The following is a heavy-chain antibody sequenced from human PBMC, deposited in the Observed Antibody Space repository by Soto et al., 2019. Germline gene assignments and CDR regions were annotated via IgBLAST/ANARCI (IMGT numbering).Heavy chain of an antibody. CDR2: IYHSGNT. CDR1: GGSISSSNW. CDR3: ARRWGEGRVDY. J-gene: IGHJ4*02. D-gene: IGHD3-10*01. V-gene: IGHV4-4*02. Sequence: QVQLQESGPGLVKPSGTLSLTCAVSGGSISSSNWWSWVRQPPGKGLEWIGEIYHSGNTNHNPSLKRPVTMAVDTSRNQFSLKLSTVTAADTAVYYCARRWGEGRVDYWGQGTLVTVSS.